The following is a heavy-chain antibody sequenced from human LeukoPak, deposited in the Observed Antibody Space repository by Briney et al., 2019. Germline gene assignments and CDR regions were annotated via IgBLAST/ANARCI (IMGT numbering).Heavy chain of an antibody. CDR1: GGSISSYY. J-gene: IGHJ3*02. CDR2: IYYSGST. D-gene: IGHD3-22*01. CDR3: AGDYYDSSGYYNAFDI. V-gene: IGHV4-59*01. Sequence: SETLSLTCTVSGGSISSYYWSWIRQPPGKGLEWIGYIYYSGSTNYNPSLKSRVTISVDASKNQFSLKLSSVTAADTAVYYCAGDYYDSSGYYNAFDIWGQGTMVTVSS.